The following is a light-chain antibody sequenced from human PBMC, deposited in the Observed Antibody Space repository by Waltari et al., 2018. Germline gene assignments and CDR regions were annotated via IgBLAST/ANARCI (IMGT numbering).Light chain of an antibody. V-gene: IGKV3-11*01. Sequence: IVLTQSPVTLSLSPGERATLSCKAIESVSNYLAWYQQKPGQAPRLLIYDALKRATGIPVRFSGSGSGTDFTLTISSLEPEDFAVYYCQQGYKRRTFGGGTNVEIK. CDR1: ESVSNY. J-gene: IGKJ4*01. CDR3: QQGYKRRT. CDR2: DAL.